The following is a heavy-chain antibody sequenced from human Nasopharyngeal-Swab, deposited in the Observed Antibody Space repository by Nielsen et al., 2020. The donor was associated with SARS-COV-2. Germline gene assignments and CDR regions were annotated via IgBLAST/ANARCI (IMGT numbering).Heavy chain of an antibody. D-gene: IGHD1-26*01. V-gene: IGHV3-21*01. CDR1: GFTFSSYS. CDR2: ISSSSSYI. CDR3: AADSGSYFGYYYYGMDV. J-gene: IGHJ6*02. Sequence: GKSLKISCAASGFTFSSYSMNWVRQAPGRGLEWVSSISSSSSYIYYADSVKGRFTISRDNAKNSLYLQMNSLRAEDTAVYYCAADSGSYFGYYYYGMDVWGQGTTVTVSS.